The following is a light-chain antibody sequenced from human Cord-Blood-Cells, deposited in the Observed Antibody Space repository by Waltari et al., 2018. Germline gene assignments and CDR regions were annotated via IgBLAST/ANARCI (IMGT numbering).Light chain of an antibody. V-gene: IGKV3-20*01. CDR3: QQYGSSLYT. CDR2: GAS. Sequence: EIVLTQSPGTLSWSPGERAPLSCRASQSVSSSYLAWYQQKPGQAPRLLIYGASSRATGIPDRFSGSGSGTDFTLTISRLEPEDFAVYYCQQYGSSLYTFGQGTKLEIK. J-gene: IGKJ2*01. CDR1: QSVSSSY.